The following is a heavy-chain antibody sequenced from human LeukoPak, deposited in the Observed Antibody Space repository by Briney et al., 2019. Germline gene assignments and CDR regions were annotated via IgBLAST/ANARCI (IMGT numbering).Heavy chain of an antibody. CDR1: GLSFSGAW. V-gene: IGHV3-15*01. Sequence: GGSLRLSCAPSGLSFSGAWMTWVRQPPGKGLEWVGRITSRNDGETTDYAAPVKGRFIISRDDSKNTIYLQMNSLKTEDTAVYYWNTDNYTIYDKGHWGQGTLVTVSS. CDR2: ITSRNDGETT. J-gene: IGHJ4*02. D-gene: IGHD5/OR15-5a*01. CDR3: NTDNYTIYDKGH.